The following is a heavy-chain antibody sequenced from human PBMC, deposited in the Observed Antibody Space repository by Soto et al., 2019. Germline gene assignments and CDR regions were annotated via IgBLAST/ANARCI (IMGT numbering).Heavy chain of an antibody. J-gene: IGHJ4*02. CDR2: ISYDGSNK. CDR3: ARDYYDSSGYSPEADY. D-gene: IGHD3-22*01. Sequence: QVQLVESGGGVVQPGRSLRLSCAASGFTFSSYAMHWVRQAPGKGLEWVAVISYDGSNKYYADSVKGRFTISRDNSKNTLYLQMNSLRAEDTAVYYRARDYYDSSGYSPEADYWGQGTLVTVSS. V-gene: IGHV3-30-3*01. CDR1: GFTFSSYA.